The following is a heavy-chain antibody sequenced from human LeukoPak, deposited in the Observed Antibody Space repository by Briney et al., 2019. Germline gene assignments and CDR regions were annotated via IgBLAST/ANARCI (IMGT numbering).Heavy chain of an antibody. V-gene: IGHV3-21*01. CDR2: SSSSTSYT. CDR1: GFTFSSYS. Sequence: GGSLRLSCAASGFTFSSYSVNWVRQAPGKGLEWVSSSSSSTSYTYYADSVKGRFTISRDNAKNSVYLQMNSLRAEDTAVYYCARVVGYCSSTSCENDYWGQGTLVTVSS. J-gene: IGHJ4*02. D-gene: IGHD2-2*01. CDR3: ARVVGYCSSTSCENDY.